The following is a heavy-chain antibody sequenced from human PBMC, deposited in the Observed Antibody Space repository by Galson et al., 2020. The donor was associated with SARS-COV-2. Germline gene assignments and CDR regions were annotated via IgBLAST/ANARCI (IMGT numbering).Heavy chain of an antibody. V-gene: IGHV1-69*10. Sequence: SVKVSCKASGGTFSSYAISWVRQAPGQGLEWMGGIIPILGIANYAQKFQGRVTITADKSTSTAYMELSSLRSEDTAVYYCARTMEEGFWSGHYYYYYMDVWGKGTTVTVSS. J-gene: IGHJ6*03. D-gene: IGHD3-3*01. CDR3: ARTMEEGFWSGHYYYYYMDV. CDR1: GGTFSSYA. CDR2: IIPILGIA.